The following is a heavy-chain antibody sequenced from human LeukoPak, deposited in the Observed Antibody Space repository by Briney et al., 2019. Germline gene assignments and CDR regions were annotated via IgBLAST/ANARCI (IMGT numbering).Heavy chain of an antibody. V-gene: IGHV1-2*04. J-gene: IGHJ4*02. CDR1: GYTFTGYY. Sequence: GASVKVSCKASGYTFTGYYMHWVRQAPGQGLEWMGWINPNCGGTNYAQKFQGWVTMTRDTSISTAYMELSRLRSDDTAVYYCARGLRDILTGSPFYYFDYWGQGTLVTVSS. CDR2: INPNCGGT. CDR3: ARGLRDILTGSPFYYFDY. D-gene: IGHD3-9*01.